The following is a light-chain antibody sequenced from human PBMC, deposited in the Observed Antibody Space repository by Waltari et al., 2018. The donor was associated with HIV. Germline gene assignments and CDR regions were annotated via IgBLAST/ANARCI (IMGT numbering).Light chain of an antibody. J-gene: IGLJ1*01. CDR1: SSDVGGYNY. V-gene: IGLV2-14*01. CDR3: SSYTSTSTGV. CDR2: EVS. Sequence: QSALTQPASVSGSPGQSITISCTGTSSDVGGYNYVSWYQQHPGKAPKLMIYEVSNRPSGVSKRFSGSKSSNTASLTISELQAEDEADYYCSSYTSTSTGVFGTGTKVTVL.